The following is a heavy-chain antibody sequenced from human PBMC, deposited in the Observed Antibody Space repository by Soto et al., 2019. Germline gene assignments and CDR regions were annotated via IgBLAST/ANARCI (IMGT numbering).Heavy chain of an antibody. D-gene: IGHD3-3*01. J-gene: IGHJ4*02. CDR3: AKDVTNMDYDFWSGYYLFDY. V-gene: IGHV3-23*01. Sequence: GGSLRLSCAASGFTFSSYAMSWVRQAPGRGLEWVSAISGSGGSTYYADSVKGRFTISRDNSKNTLYLQMNSLRAEDTAVYYCAKDVTNMDYDFWSGYYLFDYWGQGTLVTVSS. CDR2: ISGSGGST. CDR1: GFTFSSYA.